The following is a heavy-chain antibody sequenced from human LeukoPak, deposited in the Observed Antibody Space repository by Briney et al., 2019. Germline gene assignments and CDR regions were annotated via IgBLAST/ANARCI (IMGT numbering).Heavy chain of an antibody. Sequence: PGGSLRLSCAASGFTVSSNYMNWVRQAPGKGLEWVSSISGTSNYIYYADSVKGRFTISRDNAKSSLYLQMNSLRAEDSAVYYCARDYGMGALDIWGQGTMVTVSS. V-gene: IGHV3-21*01. J-gene: IGHJ3*02. CDR2: ISGTSNYI. CDR3: ARDYGMGALDI. D-gene: IGHD3-16*01. CDR1: GFTVSSNY.